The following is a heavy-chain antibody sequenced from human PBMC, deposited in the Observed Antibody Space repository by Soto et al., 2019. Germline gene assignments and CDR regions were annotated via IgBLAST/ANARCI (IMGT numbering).Heavy chain of an antibody. D-gene: IGHD2-2*01. V-gene: IGHV1-69*12. CDR3: ARHVPAAGYYYCMDV. CDR1: GGTFSSYA. J-gene: IGHJ6*02. Sequence: QVQLVQSGAEVKKPGSSVKVSCKASGGTFSSYAISWGRQAPGQGLEWMGGIISIFGTANYAQTFQGRVTINADESTSTAYMELSSLRSEDTAVYYCARHVPAAGYYYCMDVWGQRTTVTVSS. CDR2: IISIFGTA.